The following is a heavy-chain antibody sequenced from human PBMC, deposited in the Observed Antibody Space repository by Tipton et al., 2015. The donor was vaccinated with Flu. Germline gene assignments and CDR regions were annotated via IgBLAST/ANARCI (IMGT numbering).Heavy chain of an antibody. J-gene: IGHJ5*02. V-gene: IGHV4-34*01. CDR2: INHNGGT. D-gene: IGHD4-11*01. CDR1: GESFSGYY. CDR3: ARREYSNYVSEPKNWFHP. Sequence: TLSLTCAVFGESFSGYYGSWIRQSPGKGLEWIGEINHNGGTNYNPSLKSRVSISLDTSKNQFSLKLSSVTAADTAVYYCARREYSNYVSEPKNWFHPWGQGILVTVSS.